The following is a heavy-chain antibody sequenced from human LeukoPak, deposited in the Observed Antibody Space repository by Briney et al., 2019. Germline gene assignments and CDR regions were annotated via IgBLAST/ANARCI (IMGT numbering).Heavy chain of an antibody. V-gene: IGHV3-21*01. CDR1: GFPLCNYD. CDR2: ISSSSSSI. D-gene: IGHD4-11*01. J-gene: IGHJ4*02. Sequence: GGSLRLSCAASGFPLCNYDINWVRQAPGKGLEWVSSISSSSSSIYYADSLKGRFTISRDNAKTSLYLQMNSLRAEDTAVYYCARLADYGNYGPREYLDFWGQGTLVTVSS. CDR3: ARLADYGNYGPREYLDF.